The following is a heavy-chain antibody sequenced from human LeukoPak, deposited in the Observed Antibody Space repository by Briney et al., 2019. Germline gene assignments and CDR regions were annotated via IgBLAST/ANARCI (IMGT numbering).Heavy chain of an antibody. CDR3: ARRNDYDSSGYYFDY. J-gene: IGHJ4*02. V-gene: IGHV1-69*06. D-gene: IGHD3-22*01. CDR2: IIPIFGTA. Sequence: ASVKVSCKASGGTFSSYAISWVRQAPGQGLEWMGGIIPIFGTANYAQKFQGRVTIAADKSTSTAYMELSSLRSEDTALYYCARRNDYDSSGYYFDYWGQGTLVTVSS. CDR1: GGTFSSYA.